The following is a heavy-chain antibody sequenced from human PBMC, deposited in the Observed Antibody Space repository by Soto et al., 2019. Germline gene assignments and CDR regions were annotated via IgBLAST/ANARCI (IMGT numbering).Heavy chain of an antibody. D-gene: IGHD5-18*01. Sequence: QVQLVESGGGVVQPGRSLRLSCAASGFTFSSYAMHWVRQAPGKGLEWVAVISYDGSNKYYADSVKGRFTISRDNSKNTLYLQVNSLRAEDTAVYYCARDTVGYSYPNWFDPWGQGTLVTVSS. J-gene: IGHJ5*02. CDR1: GFTFSSYA. CDR2: ISYDGSNK. V-gene: IGHV3-30-3*01. CDR3: ARDTVGYSYPNWFDP.